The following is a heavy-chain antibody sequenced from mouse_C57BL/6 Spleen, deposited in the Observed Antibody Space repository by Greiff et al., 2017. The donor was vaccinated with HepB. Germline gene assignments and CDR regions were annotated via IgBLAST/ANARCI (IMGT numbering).Heavy chain of an antibody. CDR2: IYPGDGDT. Sequence: QVQLQQSGPELVKPGASVKISCKASGYAFSSSWMNWVKQRPGKGLEWIGRIYPGDGDTNYNGKFKGKATLTADKSSSTAYMQLSSLTSEDSAVYFCAREGNLHRSFWYFDVWGTGTTVTVSS. CDR3: AREGNLHRSFWYFDV. V-gene: IGHV1-82*01. J-gene: IGHJ1*03. CDR1: GYAFSSSW. D-gene: IGHD2-1*01.